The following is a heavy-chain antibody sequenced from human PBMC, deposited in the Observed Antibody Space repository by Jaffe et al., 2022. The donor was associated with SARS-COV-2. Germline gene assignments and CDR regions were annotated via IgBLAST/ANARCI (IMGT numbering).Heavy chain of an antibody. D-gene: IGHD3-9*01. Sequence: QVQLAESGGGVVQPGRSLRLSCAASGFTSNTYTMHWVRQAPGRGLEWVAGVSYDGSDKYFADSVKGRFTISRDNSKNTLYLQMNSLRTEDTAFYLCARGSLRFFDWLPGGGFDYWGQGTLVTVSS. CDR2: VSYDGSDK. CDR1: GFTSNTYT. J-gene: IGHJ4*02. CDR3: ARGSLRFFDWLPGGGFDY. V-gene: IGHV3-30*04.